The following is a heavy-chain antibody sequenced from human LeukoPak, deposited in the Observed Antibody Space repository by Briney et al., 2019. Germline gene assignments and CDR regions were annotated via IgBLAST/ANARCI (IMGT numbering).Heavy chain of an antibody. V-gene: IGHV1-8*03. Sequence: GASVKVSCKASGYTFTSYDINWVRQATGQGLEWMGWMNPNSGNTGYAQKFQGRVTITRNTSISTAYMELSSLRSEDTAVYYCARGHIPPLPWYSSSWYDHYYYYYMDVWGKGTTVTVSS. J-gene: IGHJ6*03. CDR1: GYTFTSYD. D-gene: IGHD6-13*01. CDR2: MNPNSGNT. CDR3: ARGHIPPLPWYSSSWYDHYYYYYMDV.